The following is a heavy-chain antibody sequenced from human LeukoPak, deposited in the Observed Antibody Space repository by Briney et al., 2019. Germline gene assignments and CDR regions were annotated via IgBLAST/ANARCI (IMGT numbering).Heavy chain of an antibody. CDR3: ARVGQWLVENDWFDP. J-gene: IGHJ5*02. D-gene: IGHD6-19*01. CDR2: INPNSGDT. V-gene: IGHV1-2*02. CDR1: EYTFTAYY. Sequence: GASVKVSCKASEYTFTAYYAHWVRQAPGQGLEWMGWINPNSGDTNFAQNFQGRVTMTRDTSISTVYMELSRLRSDDTAVYYCARVGQWLVENDWFDPWGQGTLVTVSS.